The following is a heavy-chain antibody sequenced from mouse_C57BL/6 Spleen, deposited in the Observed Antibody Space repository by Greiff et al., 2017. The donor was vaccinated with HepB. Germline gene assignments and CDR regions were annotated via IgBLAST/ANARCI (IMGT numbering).Heavy chain of an antibody. CDR1: GFTFSDYG. J-gene: IGHJ1*03. Sequence: VQLQESGGGLVKPGGSLKLSCAASGFTFSDYGMHWVRQAPEKGLEWVAYISSGSSTIYYADTVKGRFTISRDNAKNTLFLQMTSLRSEDTAMYYCATGTRWYFDVWGTGTTVTVSS. CDR3: ATGTRWYFDV. CDR2: ISSGSSTI. V-gene: IGHV5-17*01. D-gene: IGHD4-1*01.